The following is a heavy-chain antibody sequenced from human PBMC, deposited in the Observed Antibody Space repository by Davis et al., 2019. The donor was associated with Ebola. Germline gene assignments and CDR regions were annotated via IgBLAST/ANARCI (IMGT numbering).Heavy chain of an antibody. D-gene: IGHD2-21*01. J-gene: IGHJ4*02. CDR1: GGTFSSYA. Sequence: SVKVSCKASGGTFSSYAISWVRQAPGQGLEWMGGIIPLLGIANYTQRFQGRVTITADKSTNTAYMELSSLRSEDTAVYCCVRVVGAVDYWGQGTLVTVSS. V-gene: IGHV1-69*10. CDR2: IIPLLGIA. CDR3: VRVVGAVDY.